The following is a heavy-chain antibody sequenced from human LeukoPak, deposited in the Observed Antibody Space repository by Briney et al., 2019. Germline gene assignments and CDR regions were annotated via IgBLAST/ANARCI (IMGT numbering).Heavy chain of an antibody. V-gene: IGHV1-2*02. CDR1: GYTFTGYY. CDR2: INPNSGGT. Sequence: ASVKVSCKASGYTFTGYYMHWVRQAPGQGLEWMGWINPNSGGTNYAQKFQGRVTMTRDTSISTAYMELNSLRSDDTAVYYCARAPSGWYFQNFDYWGQGTLVTVSS. J-gene: IGHJ4*02. CDR3: ARAPSGWYFQNFDY. D-gene: IGHD6-19*01.